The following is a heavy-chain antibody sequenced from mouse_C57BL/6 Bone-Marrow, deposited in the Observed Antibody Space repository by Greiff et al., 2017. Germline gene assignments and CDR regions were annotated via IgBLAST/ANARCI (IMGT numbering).Heavy chain of an antibody. J-gene: IGHJ2*01. V-gene: IGHV1-26*01. D-gene: IGHD1-1*01. Sequence: VQLQQSGPELVKPGASVKISCKASGYTFTDYYMNWVKQSHGKSLEWIGDINPNNGGTSYNQKFKGKATLTVDKSSSTAYMELRSLTSEDSAVYYCARSRVVGYFDYWGQGTTLTVSS. CDR3: ARSRVVGYFDY. CDR1: GYTFTDYY. CDR2: INPNNGGT.